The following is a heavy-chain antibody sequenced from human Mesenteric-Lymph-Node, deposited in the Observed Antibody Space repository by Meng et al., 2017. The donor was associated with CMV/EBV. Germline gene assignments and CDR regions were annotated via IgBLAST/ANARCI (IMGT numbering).Heavy chain of an antibody. J-gene: IGHJ4*02. CDR3: ARDLGDLESYVDY. V-gene: IGHV3-21*01. D-gene: IGHD3-16*01. CDR1: GFTFSSYS. CDR2: ISSSSSYI. Sequence: ASGFTFSSYSMNCVRQAPGKGLEWVSSISSSSSYICYADSVKGRFTISRDNAKNSLYLQMNSLRAEDTAVYYCARDLGDLESYVDYWGQGTLVTVSS.